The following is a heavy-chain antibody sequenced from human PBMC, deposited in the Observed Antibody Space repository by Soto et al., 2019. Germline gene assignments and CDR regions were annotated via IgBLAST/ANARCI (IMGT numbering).Heavy chain of an antibody. V-gene: IGHV3-72*01. CDR1: GFTFSDYY. CDR2: TRSKAYSYST. Sequence: GGSLRLSCAVSGFTFSDYYMDWVRQAPGKGLEWVGRTRSKAYSYSTEYAASGIGRFAISRDDSKNSLYLQMNSLRTEDTAVYWCARARVGAASSFDYWGQGTLVTVSS. CDR3: ARARVGAASSFDY. J-gene: IGHJ4*02. D-gene: IGHD1-26*01.